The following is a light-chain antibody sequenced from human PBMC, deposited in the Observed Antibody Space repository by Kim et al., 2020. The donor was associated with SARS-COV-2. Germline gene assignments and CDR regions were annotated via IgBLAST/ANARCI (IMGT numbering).Light chain of an antibody. V-gene: IGKV3-11*01. Sequence: EIVLTQSPATLSLSPGERATLSCRASQSISSYLAWYQHKPGQAPRLLIYDTSNRATGIPARFSGSGSGADFTLTISSLEPEDFGVYFCRQRYNRPPITFGRGTQLDIK. J-gene: IGKJ5*01. CDR2: DTS. CDR1: QSISSY. CDR3: RQRYNRPPIT.